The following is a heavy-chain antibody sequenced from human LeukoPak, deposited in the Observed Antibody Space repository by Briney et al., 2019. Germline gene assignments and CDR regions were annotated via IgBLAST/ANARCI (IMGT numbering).Heavy chain of an antibody. V-gene: IGHV4-59*12. J-gene: IGHJ6*03. CDR3: AREELDYGDYYYYMDV. CDR1: GGSISSYY. CDR2: IYYSGST. D-gene: IGHD4-17*01. Sequence: SETLSLTCTVSGGSISSYYWSWIRQPPGKGLEWIGYIYYSGSTNYNPSLKSRVTISVDTSKNQFSLKLSSVTAADTAVYYCAREELDYGDYYYYMDVWGKGTTVTISS.